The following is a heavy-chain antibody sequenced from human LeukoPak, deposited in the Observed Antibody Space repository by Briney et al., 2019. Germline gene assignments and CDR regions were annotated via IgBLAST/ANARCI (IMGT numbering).Heavy chain of an antibody. CDR3: AREGRRTSPEDY. Sequence: ASVKVSCKASGYTFTSYDINWVRQATGQGLEWMGWMNPNSGNTGYAQKFQGRVTMTRNTSISTAYMELSSLRSEDTAVYYCAREGRRTSPEDYWGQGTLVTVSS. CDR2: MNPNSGNT. J-gene: IGHJ4*02. CDR1: GYTFTSYD. V-gene: IGHV1-8*01.